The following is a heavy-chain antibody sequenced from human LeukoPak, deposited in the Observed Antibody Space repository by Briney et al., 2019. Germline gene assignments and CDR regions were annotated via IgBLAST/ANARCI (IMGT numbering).Heavy chain of an antibody. CDR2: ISSSSSYI. CDR1: GFTFSSYS. J-gene: IGHJ5*02. CDR3: ARGPFKAYSSSWYIGWFDP. D-gene: IGHD6-13*01. Sequence: GGSLRLSCAASGFTFSSYSMNWVRQAPGKGLEWVSSISSSSSYIYYADSVKGRFTISRDNAKNSLYLQMNSLRAEDTAVYYCARGPFKAYSSSWYIGWFDPWGQGTPVTVSS. V-gene: IGHV3-21*01.